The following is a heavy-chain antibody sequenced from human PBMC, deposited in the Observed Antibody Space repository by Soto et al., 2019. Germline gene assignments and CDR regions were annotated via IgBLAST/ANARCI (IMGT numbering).Heavy chain of an antibody. V-gene: IGHV3-53*01. CDR2: IYSGGST. CDR3: ASNTGLLRGLGQFDY. D-gene: IGHD2-21*02. J-gene: IGHJ4*02. CDR1: GFTVSSNY. Sequence: EVQLVESGGGLIQPGGSLRLSCAASGFTVSSNYMSWVRQAPGKGLEWVSVIYSGGSTYYADSVKGRFTISRDNSKNTLYLQMNSLRAEDTAVYYCASNTGLLRGLGQFDYWGQGTLVTVSS.